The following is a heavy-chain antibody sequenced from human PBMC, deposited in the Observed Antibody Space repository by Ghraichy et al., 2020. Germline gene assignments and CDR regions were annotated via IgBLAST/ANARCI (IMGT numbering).Heavy chain of an antibody. V-gene: IGHV3-7*03. D-gene: IGHD4-17*01. J-gene: IGHJ4*02. CDR1: GFTFSSYW. Sequence: GGSLRLSCAASGFTFSSYWMSWVRQAPGKGLEWVANIKQVGSEKYYVDSVKGRFTISRDNAKNSLYLQMNTLGAEDTAVYYCARGGDYLEYWGQGTLATVSS. CDR2: IKQVGSEK. CDR3: ARGGDYLEY.